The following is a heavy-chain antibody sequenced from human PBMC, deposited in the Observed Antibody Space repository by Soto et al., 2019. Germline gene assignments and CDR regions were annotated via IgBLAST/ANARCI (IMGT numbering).Heavy chain of an antibody. J-gene: IGHJ4*02. CDR1: GFTFSSYS. CDR3: ARSFSKSRTQYYFDY. D-gene: IGHD1-1*01. V-gene: IGHV3-21*01. CDR2: ISSSSSYI. Sequence: GGSLRLSCAASGFTFSSYSMNWVRQAPGKGLEWVSSISSSSSYIYYADSVKGRFTISRDNAKNSLYLQMNSLRAEDTAVYYCARSFSKSRTQYYFDYWGQGTLVTVSS.